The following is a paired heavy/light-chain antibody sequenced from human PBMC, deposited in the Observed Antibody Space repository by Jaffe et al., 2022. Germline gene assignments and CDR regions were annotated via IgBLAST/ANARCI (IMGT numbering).Heavy chain of an antibody. D-gene: IGHD2-21*01. J-gene: IGHJ4*02. Sequence: EVQLVESGGGLVQPGGSLKLSCAASGFTFSGSAMHWVRQASGKGLEWVGRIRSEVDSYATAYVASVRGRFTISRDDGKNTAYLQMNSLKTEDTAVYYCIYGEYVLDYWGQGTLVTVSS. CDR1: GFTFSGSA. CDR3: IYGEYVLDY. CDR2: IRSEVDSYAT. V-gene: IGHV3-73*02.
Light chain of an antibody. CDR1: KLGGKY. V-gene: IGLV3-1*01. CDR2: QNT. J-gene: IGLJ2*01. CDR3: QAWDSNILV. Sequence: SYELTQPPSVSVSPGQTASIACSGDKLGGKYVCWYQQKPGQSPVLVIYQNTKRPSGIPERFSGSNSGNTVTLTISGTQAMDEADYYCQAWDSNILVFGGGTKLTVL.